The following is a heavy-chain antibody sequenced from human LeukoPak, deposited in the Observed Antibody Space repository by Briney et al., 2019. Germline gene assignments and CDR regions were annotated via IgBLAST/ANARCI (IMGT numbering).Heavy chain of an antibody. CDR3: ANTRGNTVAYSWFDS. Sequence: GGSLRLSCVASGGFAFSSFVLSWVRQAPGKGLEWVSVISTSGDATYYADSVKGRFTISRDNSKNTLYLQMNSLRAEDTAVYYCANTRGNTVAYSWFDSWGQGTLFTVSS. D-gene: IGHD4-11*01. V-gene: IGHV3-23*01. CDR1: GGFAFSSFV. J-gene: IGHJ5*01. CDR2: ISTSGDAT.